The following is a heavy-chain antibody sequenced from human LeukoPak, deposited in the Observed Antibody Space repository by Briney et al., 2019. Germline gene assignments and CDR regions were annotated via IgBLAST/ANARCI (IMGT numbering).Heavy chain of an antibody. V-gene: IGHV1-8*01. CDR3: ARGSSVFGITKYDY. J-gene: IGHJ4*02. CDR1: GYTFTSYD. CDR2: MNPNSGNT. D-gene: IGHD3-10*01. Sequence: ASVKVSCKASGYTFTSYDINWVRQATGQGLEWMGWMNPNSGNTGYAQEFQGRVTMTRNTSISTAYMELSSLRSEDTAVYYCARGSSVFGITKYDYWGQGTLVTVSS.